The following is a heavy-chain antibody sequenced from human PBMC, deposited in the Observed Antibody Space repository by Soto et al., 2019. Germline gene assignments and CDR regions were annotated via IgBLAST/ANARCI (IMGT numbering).Heavy chain of an antibody. J-gene: IGHJ4*03. Sequence: SENLSLTCTVSGDSISSGSYWGWIRQPPGEGPEWIASIYHGGTTFYNPSLKSRISISADTSKNQFSLRLTSVTAADTATYYCARVHVMVVAGSTFDYWGRGTLVTVSS. CDR2: IYHGGTT. D-gene: IGHD6-19*01. CDR3: ARVHVMVVAGSTFDY. CDR1: GDSISSGSY. V-gene: IGHV4-38-2*02.